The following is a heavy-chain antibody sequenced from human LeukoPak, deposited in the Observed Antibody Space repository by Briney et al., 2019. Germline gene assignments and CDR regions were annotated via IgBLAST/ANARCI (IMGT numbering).Heavy chain of an antibody. CDR2: ISWNSGSI. Sequence: GGSLRLSCAASGFTFDDYAMHWVRQAPGKGLEWVSGISWNSGSIGYADSVKGRFTISRDNAKNSLYLQMNSLRAEDTALYYCAKQGDSSGYSPSWDYWGQGTLVTVSS. CDR1: GFTFDDYA. D-gene: IGHD3-22*01. J-gene: IGHJ4*02. CDR3: AKQGDSSGYSPSWDY. V-gene: IGHV3-9*01.